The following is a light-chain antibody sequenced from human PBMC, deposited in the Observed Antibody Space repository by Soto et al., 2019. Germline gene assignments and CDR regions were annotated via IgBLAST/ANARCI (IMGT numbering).Light chain of an antibody. Sequence: DIQMTQSPSSVSASVGDRVTITCRASQDISNWLAWYQQKPGKAPKLLIYAASSLQSGVPLRFSGSGSGTEFTLTIRSLQPEDFATYYCQQAISFPITFGQGTRLEIK. CDR3: QQAISFPIT. CDR2: AAS. CDR1: QDISNW. V-gene: IGKV1-12*01. J-gene: IGKJ5*01.